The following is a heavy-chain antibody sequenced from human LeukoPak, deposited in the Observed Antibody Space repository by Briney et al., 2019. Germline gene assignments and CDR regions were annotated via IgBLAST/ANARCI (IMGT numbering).Heavy chain of an antibody. V-gene: IGHV1-8*01. J-gene: IGHJ6*02. CDR1: GYTFTSYD. CDR3: ARGSDITIFGVVIGMDV. Sequence: ASVTVSCKASGYTFTSYDINWVRQATGQGLEWMGWMNPNSGNTGYAQKFQGRVTMTRNTSISTAYMELSSLRSEDTAVYYCARGSDITIFGVVIGMDVWGQGTTVTVSS. D-gene: IGHD3-3*01. CDR2: MNPNSGNT.